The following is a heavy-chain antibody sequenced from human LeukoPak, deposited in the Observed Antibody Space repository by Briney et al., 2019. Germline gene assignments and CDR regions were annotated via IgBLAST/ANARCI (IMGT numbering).Heavy chain of an antibody. J-gene: IGHJ4*02. V-gene: IGHV4-39*01. D-gene: IGHD3-3*01. Sequence: SETLSLTCTVSGGSISSSSYYWGWIRQPPGKGLEWIGSIYYSGSSYYNPSLKSRVTISVDTSKNQFSLKLSSVTAADTAVYYCARLTIFGVVNYDYWGQGTLVTVSS. CDR1: GGSISSSSYY. CDR2: IYYSGSS. CDR3: ARLTIFGVVNYDY.